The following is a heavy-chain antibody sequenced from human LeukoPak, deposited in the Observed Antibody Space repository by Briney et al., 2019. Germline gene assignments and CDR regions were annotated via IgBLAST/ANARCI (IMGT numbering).Heavy chain of an antibody. D-gene: IGHD6-6*01. CDR2: ISYDGSNK. CDR1: GFTLSSYA. V-gene: IGHV3-30-3*01. CDR3: ARDSRTYSSSGYFDY. J-gene: IGHJ4*02. Sequence: GGSLRLSCAASGFTLSSYAMHWVRQAPGKGLEWVAVISYDGSNKYYADSVKGRFTISRDNSKNTLYLQMNSLRAEDTAVYYCARDSRTYSSSGYFDYWGQGTLVTVSS.